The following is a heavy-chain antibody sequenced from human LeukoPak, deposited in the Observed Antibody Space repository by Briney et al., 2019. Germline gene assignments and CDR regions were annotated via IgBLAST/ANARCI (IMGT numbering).Heavy chain of an antibody. CDR2: IWYDGSNK. D-gene: IGHD3-22*01. CDR3: AKELVYYYDSSGFDY. Sequence: GGSLTLSCAASGFTFSSYGMLWARQAPGKGLEWLAVIWYDGSNKYYADSVKGRFTISRDNSKNTLYLQMNSLRAEDTAVYYCAKELVYYYDSSGFDYWGQGTLVTVSS. CDR1: GFTFSSYG. V-gene: IGHV3-33*06. J-gene: IGHJ4*02.